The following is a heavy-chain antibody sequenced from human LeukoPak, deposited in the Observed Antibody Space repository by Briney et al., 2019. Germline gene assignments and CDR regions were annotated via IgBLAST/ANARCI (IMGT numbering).Heavy chain of an antibody. J-gene: IGHJ4*02. Sequence: KASETLSLPCAVYGGSFSGYYWGWIRHPPGKGLEWIGEINHSGSTNYNPSLKSRVTISVDTSKNQFSLKLSSVTAADTAVYYCARGQLIPTPLDYWGQGTLVTVSS. CDR1: GGSFSGYY. CDR2: INHSGST. V-gene: IGHV4-34*01. CDR3: ARGQLIPTPLDY. D-gene: IGHD1-1*01.